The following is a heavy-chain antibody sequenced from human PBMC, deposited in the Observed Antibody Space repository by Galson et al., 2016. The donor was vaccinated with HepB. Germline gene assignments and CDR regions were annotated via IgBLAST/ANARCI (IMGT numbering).Heavy chain of an antibody. CDR2: ISTYSGDT. D-gene: IGHD1-7*01. V-gene: IGHV1-18*01. Sequence: SVKVSCKASGYTFTTYGISWVRQAPGQGLEWMGWISTYSGDTNHAQELQGRVTMTTDRSTNTAYMELRNLKADDTAVYYCGRDRDRTLDYWGQGTLVAVSS. CDR1: GYTFTTYG. J-gene: IGHJ4*02. CDR3: GRDRDRTLDY.